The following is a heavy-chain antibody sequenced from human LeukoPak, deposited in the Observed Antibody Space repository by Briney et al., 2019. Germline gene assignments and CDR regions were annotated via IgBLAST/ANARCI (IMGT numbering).Heavy chain of an antibody. J-gene: IGHJ4*02. Sequence: GGSLRLSCAASGFTFNNYGMLWVRQAPGKGLEWVALISYDGSNKYYADSVKGRFTISRDNSKNTLYLQMNSLRAEDTAVYYCAKSYYYDTSGYYYLDYWGQGTLATVSS. CDR2: ISYDGSNK. V-gene: IGHV3-30*18. CDR3: AKSYYYDTSGYYYLDY. CDR1: GFTFNNYG. D-gene: IGHD3-22*01.